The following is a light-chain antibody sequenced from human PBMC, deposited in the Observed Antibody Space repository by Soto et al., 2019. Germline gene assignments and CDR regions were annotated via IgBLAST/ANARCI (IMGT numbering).Light chain of an antibody. CDR3: CSYAGSSSL. Sequence: QSALTQPASVSGSPGQSITISCTGSSSDVGGYNFVSWYQQHPGKVPKLIIYEGTERPSGVSDRFSGSKSGNTASLTISGLQAEDEADYYCCSYAGSSSLFGGGTKLTVL. J-gene: IGLJ2*01. CDR1: SSDVGGYNF. V-gene: IGLV2-23*01. CDR2: EGT.